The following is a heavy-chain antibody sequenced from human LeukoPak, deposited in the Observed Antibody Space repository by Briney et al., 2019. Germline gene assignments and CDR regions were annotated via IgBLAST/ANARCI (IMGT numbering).Heavy chain of an antibody. CDR2: IIPIFGTA. D-gene: IGHD2-2*01. CDR3: ARDSAHCSSTSCYWAY. CDR1: GGTFSSYA. V-gene: IGHV1-69*13. Sequence: SVKVSCKASGGTFSSYAISWVRQAPGQGLEWMGGIIPIFGTANYAQKFQGRVTITADESTSTAYMELSSLRSEDTAVYYCARDSAHCSSTSCYWAYWGQGTLVTVSS. J-gene: IGHJ4*02.